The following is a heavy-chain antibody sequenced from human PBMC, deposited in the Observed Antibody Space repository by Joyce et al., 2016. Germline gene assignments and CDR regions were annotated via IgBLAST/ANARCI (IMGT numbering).Heavy chain of an antibody. J-gene: IGHJ4*02. CDR2: LITSSSYI. CDR1: GFTFSSYS. Sequence: EVQLVESGGGLVKPGGSLRLSCAASGFTFSSYSMSWVRQAPRKGLEWVSTLITSSSYIKYTDSVKGRFTISRDNAKNSLYLQMNSLRVEDTAVYYCARSSYTNGIFDYWGQGTLVTVSS. D-gene: IGHD2-8*01. V-gene: IGHV3-21*01. CDR3: ARSSYTNGIFDY.